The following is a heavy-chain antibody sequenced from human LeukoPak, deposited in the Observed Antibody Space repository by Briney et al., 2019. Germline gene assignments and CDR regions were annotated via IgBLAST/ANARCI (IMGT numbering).Heavy chain of an antibody. D-gene: IGHD3-10*01. CDR3: ALSMVRGPFSFYYYGVDV. CDR1: GFTFSSYW. J-gene: IGHJ6*02. CDR2: INQDGNEK. V-gene: IGHV3-7*01. Sequence: GGSLRLSCAASGFTFSSYWMSWLRQAPGTGLEWVANINQDGNEKYSVDSVKGRFTVSRDNAKNSLYLEMNSLRADDTGVYYCALSMVRGPFSFYYYGVDVWGPGTAVTVSS.